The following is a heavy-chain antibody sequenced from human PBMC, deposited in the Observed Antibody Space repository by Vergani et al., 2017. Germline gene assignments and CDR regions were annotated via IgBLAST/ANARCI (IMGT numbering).Heavy chain of an antibody. D-gene: IGHD2-15*01. J-gene: IGHJ4*02. CDR2: IVSTGQVK. CDR3: VRAPRYCREISCTSLDS. V-gene: IGHV3-48*03. Sequence: EVLLVESGGNLVQPGGSLRLSCAASGFTFSTHTMNWVRQTPGKGLQWISYIVSTGQVKRYADSVKGRFTISRDNANNALYLQMASLRAEDTGIYYCVRAPRYCREISCTSLDSLGQGTLVTVSS. CDR1: GFTFSTHT.